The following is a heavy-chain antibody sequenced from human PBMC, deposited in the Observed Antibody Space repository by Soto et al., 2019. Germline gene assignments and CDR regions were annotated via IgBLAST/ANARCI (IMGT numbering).Heavy chain of an antibody. D-gene: IGHD6-13*01. Sequence: QVQLVQSGTEVKKHGASVKVSCKASGYTFTNYGIIWVRQAPGQGLEWLAWINSYNGHTIYAKKLQGRVTLTTDTSTSTAYMDLRSLRSADTAVYYCARYLLYTSRSTVRFDIWGQGPMVTVSS. CDR3: ARYLLYTSRSTVRFDI. CDR1: GYTFTNYG. CDR2: INSYNGHT. V-gene: IGHV1-18*01. J-gene: IGHJ3*02.